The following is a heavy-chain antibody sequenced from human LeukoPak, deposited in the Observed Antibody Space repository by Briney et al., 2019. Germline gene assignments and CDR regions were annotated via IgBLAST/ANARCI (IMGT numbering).Heavy chain of an antibody. Sequence: GGSLRLSCAASGFTFSDHWMHWVRHVPGNGLLWVARMNSDGTTTNYADSVKGRFTISRDNAENTLFLQMNSLGADDTAVYYCARAGWYRFDYWGQGTLVTVSS. J-gene: IGHJ4*02. V-gene: IGHV3-74*01. CDR1: GFTFSDHW. CDR3: ARAGWYRFDY. CDR2: MNSDGTTT. D-gene: IGHD6-19*01.